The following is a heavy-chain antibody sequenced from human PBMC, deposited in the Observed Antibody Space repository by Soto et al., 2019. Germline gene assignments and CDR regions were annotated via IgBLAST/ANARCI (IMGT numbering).Heavy chain of an antibody. CDR2: IYIRGQT. CDR3: AGDSYVRGNYFFFES. J-gene: IGHJ4*02. V-gene: IGHV4-4*07. CDR1: GASIRSFQ. D-gene: IGHD3-10*02. Sequence: TSEPLSLTCTVFGASIRSFQWSWIRQPAGKGLEWIGHIYIRGQTSYNPTLDSRVTLSLDTSKNQVSLEVTSVTAADTGVYYCAGDSYVRGNYFFFESWGQGTQVTVSS.